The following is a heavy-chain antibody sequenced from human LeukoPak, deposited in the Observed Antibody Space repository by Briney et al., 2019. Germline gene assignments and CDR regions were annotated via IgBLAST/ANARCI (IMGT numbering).Heavy chain of an antibody. CDR1: GGSISSYS. J-gene: IGHJ4*02. CDR2: VYYSGTT. V-gene: IGHV4-59*12. Sequence: PSETLSLTCTVSGGSISSYSWSWIRQPPGKRLEWIGYVYYSGTTNYNPSLRSRVTISVDTSKNQFSLKLNSVTAADTAVYYCASRSIAARNYFDYWGQGTLVTVSS. CDR3: ASRSIAARNYFDY. D-gene: IGHD6-6*01.